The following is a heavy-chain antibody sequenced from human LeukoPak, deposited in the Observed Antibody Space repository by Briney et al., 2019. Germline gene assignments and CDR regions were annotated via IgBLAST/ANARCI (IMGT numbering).Heavy chain of an antibody. CDR3: ARNGDYDQNLSYYYYYYYMDV. CDR2: INPNSGGT. V-gene: IGHV1-2*02. J-gene: IGHJ6*03. D-gene: IGHD4-17*01. CDR1: GYTFTGYY. Sequence: GASVKVSCKASGYTFTGYYMHWVRQAPGQGLEWMGWINPNSGGTNYAQKFQGRVTMTRDTSISTAYMELSRLRSDDTAVYYCARNGDYDQNLSYYYYYYYMDVWGKGTTVTVSS.